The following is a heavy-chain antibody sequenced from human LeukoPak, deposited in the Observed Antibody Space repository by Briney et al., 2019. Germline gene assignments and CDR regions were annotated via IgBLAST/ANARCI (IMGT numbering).Heavy chain of an antibody. Sequence: PGGSLRLSCKASGVIFRNFAMSWVRQAPGKGLEWVSFIRSDGGSTLYADSVKGRFTISRDNSKNTLYAEMTSLRAEDTAVYYCATLASGYSSPFDYWGQGTLVTVSS. J-gene: IGHJ4*02. D-gene: IGHD6-13*01. CDR3: ATLASGYSSPFDY. CDR1: GVIFRNFA. V-gene: IGHV3-23*01. CDR2: IRSDGGST.